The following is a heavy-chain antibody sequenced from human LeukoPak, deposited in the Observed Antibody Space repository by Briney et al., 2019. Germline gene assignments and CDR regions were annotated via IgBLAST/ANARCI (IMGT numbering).Heavy chain of an antibody. CDR2: IYTDGRTT. J-gene: IGHJ4*02. CDR3: VRDRDGYNY. CDR1: GFSFSNSL. V-gene: IGHV3-74*01. D-gene: IGHD5-24*01. Sequence: GGSLRLSCAASGFSFSNSLMHWVRQVPGKGLVWVARIYTDGRTTHYADSVKGRFTISRDNAKNTLYLQMNILRAEDTAVYYCVRDRDGYNYWGQGTLVTVSS.